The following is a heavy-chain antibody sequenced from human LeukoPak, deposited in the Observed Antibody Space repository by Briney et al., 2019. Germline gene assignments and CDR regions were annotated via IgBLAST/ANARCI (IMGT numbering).Heavy chain of an antibody. CDR3: ARGSPMVRGVTLDY. V-gene: IGHV4-4*07. Sequence: SETLSLTCTVSGGSISSYYWSWIRQPAGKGLEWIGRIYTSGSTNYNPSLKSRVTMSVDTSKNQFSLKLSSVTAADTAVYYCARGSPMVRGVTLDYWGQGTLVTVSS. D-gene: IGHD3-10*01. J-gene: IGHJ4*02. CDR2: IYTSGST. CDR1: GGSISSYY.